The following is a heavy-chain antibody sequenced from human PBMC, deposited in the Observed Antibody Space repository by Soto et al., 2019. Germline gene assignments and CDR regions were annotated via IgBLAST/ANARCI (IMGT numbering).Heavy chain of an antibody. CDR3: GMQRSGVVY. CDR2: INPNNGGT. CDR1: GYSFTANS. D-gene: IGHD6-25*01. Sequence: QVHLGQSGAEVKEPGASVRVSCKASGYSFTANSMHWVRQAPGEGREWMEWINPNNGGTNYARKVQVWVTMTRDTSISTAYMDSTRLKPDYTAVYNCGMQRSGVVYWGQGTLATVS. J-gene: IGHJ4*02. V-gene: IGHV1-2*04.